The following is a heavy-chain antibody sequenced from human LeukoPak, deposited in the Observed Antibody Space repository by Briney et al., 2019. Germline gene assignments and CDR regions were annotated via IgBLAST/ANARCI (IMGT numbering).Heavy chain of an antibody. CDR3: ARDPDSSSWYRFDP. Sequence: ASVKVSCKASGYTFTGYYMHWVRQAPGQGLEWMGRINPNSGGTNYAQKFQGRVTMTRDTSTSTAYMELSRLRSDDTAVYYCARDPDSSSWYRFDPWGQGTLVTVSS. CDR2: INPNSGGT. J-gene: IGHJ5*02. D-gene: IGHD6-13*01. CDR1: GYTFTGYY. V-gene: IGHV1-2*06.